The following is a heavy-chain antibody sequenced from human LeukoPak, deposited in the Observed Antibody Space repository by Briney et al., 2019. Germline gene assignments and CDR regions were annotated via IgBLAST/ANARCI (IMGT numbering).Heavy chain of an antibody. CDR2: IWYGGSNK. D-gene: IGHD5-18*01. CDR3: ARDGDPDTAMVIGAFDI. CDR1: GFTFSSYG. J-gene: IGHJ3*02. V-gene: IGHV3-33*01. Sequence: GGSLRLSCAASGFTFSSYGMHWVRQAPGKGLEWVAVIWYGGSNKYYADSVKGRFTISRDNSKNTLYLQMNSLRAEDTAVYYCARDGDPDTAMVIGAFDIWGQGTMVTVSS.